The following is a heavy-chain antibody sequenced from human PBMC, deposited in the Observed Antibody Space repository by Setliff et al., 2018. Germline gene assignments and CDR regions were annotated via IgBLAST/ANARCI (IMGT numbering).Heavy chain of an antibody. D-gene: IGHD4-17*01. CDR2: IYHSGHT. Sequence: SETLSLTCAVSGGSISSTNWWSWVRQPPGKGLEWIGEIYHSGHTKYSPSLKSRVTISVDKSNSQFFLRLNSVTAADTAVYYCARTVTNGFYPDSWGQGTLVTVSS. J-gene: IGHJ5*01. CDR1: GGSISSTNW. CDR3: ARTVTNGFYPDS. V-gene: IGHV4-4*02.